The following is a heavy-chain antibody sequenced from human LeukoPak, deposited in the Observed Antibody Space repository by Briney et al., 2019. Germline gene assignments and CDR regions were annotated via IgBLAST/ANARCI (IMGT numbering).Heavy chain of an antibody. D-gene: IGHD1-7*01. Sequence: PGGSLRLSCAASGFTFSSYGIHWVRQAPGKGLQWVANIKQDGSEKHYVDSVKGRFTISRDNAKKSLYLQMNSLRAEDTAVYYCARDDDWNYEDYWGQGTLVTVSS. CDR2: IKQDGSEK. J-gene: IGHJ4*02. CDR3: ARDDDWNYEDY. CDR1: GFTFSSYG. V-gene: IGHV3-7*01.